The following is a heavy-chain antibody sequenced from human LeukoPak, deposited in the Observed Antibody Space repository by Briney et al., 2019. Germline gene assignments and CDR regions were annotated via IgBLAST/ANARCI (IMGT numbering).Heavy chain of an antibody. V-gene: IGHV4-34*01. D-gene: IGHD6-13*01. J-gene: IGHJ5*02. CDR1: GESFSGYY. Sequence: SETLSLTCAVYGESFSGYYWSWIRQPPGKGLEWIGEINHSGSTNYNPSLKSRVTISVDTSKNQFSLKLSSVTAADTAVYYCARRLDGYSSSWYPDWFDPWGQGTLVTVSS. CDR2: INHSGST. CDR3: ARRLDGYSSSWYPDWFDP.